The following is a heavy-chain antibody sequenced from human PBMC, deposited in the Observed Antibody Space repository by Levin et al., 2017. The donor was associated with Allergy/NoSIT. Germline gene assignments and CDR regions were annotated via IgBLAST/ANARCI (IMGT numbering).Heavy chain of an antibody. CDR2: INQEGSDM. CDR1: GFTFNGHW. Sequence: GGSLRLSCAASGFTFNGHWMGWVRQAPGKGLEWVSNINQEGSDMQYEDSVKGLFTISRDNTKKPLSLQMNSLAADATAVYYCVRDTSANLYGNRNYWGIFDYWGQGTLVTVSS. J-gene: IGHJ4*02. CDR3: VRDTSANLYGNRNYWGIFDY. V-gene: IGHV3-7*01. D-gene: IGHD2/OR15-2a*01.